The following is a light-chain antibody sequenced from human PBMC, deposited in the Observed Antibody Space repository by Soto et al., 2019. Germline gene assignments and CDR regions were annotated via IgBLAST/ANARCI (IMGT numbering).Light chain of an antibody. J-gene: IGKJ3*01. Sequence: DIQMTQSPSSLSASVGDRVTVTCRAGQSIGSSLHWYQHKPGKVPKVLIYAASNLDSGVPSRFSGSGSGTDFTLTISSLQPEDFATYYCQQTFSTPFTFGPGTKVDIK. V-gene: IGKV1-39*01. CDR3: QQTFSTPFT. CDR1: QSIGSS. CDR2: AAS.